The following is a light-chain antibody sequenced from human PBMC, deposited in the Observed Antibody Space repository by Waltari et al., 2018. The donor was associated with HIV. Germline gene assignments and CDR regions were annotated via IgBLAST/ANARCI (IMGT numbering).Light chain of an antibody. J-gene: IGLJ3*02. V-gene: IGLV3-25*03. CDR1: ALPKQY. CDR3: QSGDSNALLWV. Sequence: SYELTQPPSVSVSPGQTARITCSGDALPKQYAYWYQQRPGQAPVLVIYKDTERPSGVPGAIPGPKPRTTATFTILGVPGQDEGELHCQSGDSNALLWVFGGGTKLTVL. CDR2: KDT.